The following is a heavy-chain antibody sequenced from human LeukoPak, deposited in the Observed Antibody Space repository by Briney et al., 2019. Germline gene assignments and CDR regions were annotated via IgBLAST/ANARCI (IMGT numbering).Heavy chain of an antibody. D-gene: IGHD1-26*01. CDR2: VHLSGAS. V-gene: IGHV4-4*02. Sequence: SSGTLSLTCAVSGGSILTTNWWSWVRQPPGKGLEWIGEVHLSGASNYNPSLKSRVNMSIDKSKNQLSLELTSVTAADTAIYYCTRESGAFSPFGFWGQGTLVTVSS. J-gene: IGHJ4*02. CDR1: GGSILTTNW. CDR3: TRESGAFSPFGF.